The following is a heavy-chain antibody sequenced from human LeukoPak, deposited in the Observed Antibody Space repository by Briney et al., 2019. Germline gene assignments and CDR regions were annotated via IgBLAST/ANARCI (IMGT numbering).Heavy chain of an antibody. J-gene: IGHJ5*02. V-gene: IGHV3-23*01. CDR1: GFTFSNYW. CDR2: ISGSGGST. CDR3: AKGGAPITNNWFDP. D-gene: IGHD1-26*01. Sequence: GGSLRLSCAASGFTFSNYWMSWVRQAPGKGLEWVSAISGSGGSTYYADSVKGRFTISRDNSKNTLYLQMNSLRAEDTAVYYCAKGGAPITNNWFDPWGQGTLVTVSS.